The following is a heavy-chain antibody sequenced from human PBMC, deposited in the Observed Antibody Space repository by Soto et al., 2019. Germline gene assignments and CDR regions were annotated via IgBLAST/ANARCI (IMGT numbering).Heavy chain of an antibody. Sequence: PGGSLRLSCAASGFTFSDHYMDWVRQAPGKGLERVGRTRNKANSYTTEYAASVKGRFTISRDDSKNSLYLQMNSLKTEDTAVYYCARARLAVRGVGAFDIWGQGTMVTVSS. D-gene: IGHD3-10*01. J-gene: IGHJ3*02. CDR2: TRNKANSYTT. CDR1: GFTFSDHY. CDR3: ARARLAVRGVGAFDI. V-gene: IGHV3-72*01.